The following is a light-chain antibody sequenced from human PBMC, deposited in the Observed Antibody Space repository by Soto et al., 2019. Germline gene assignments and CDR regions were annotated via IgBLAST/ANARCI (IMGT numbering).Light chain of an antibody. Sequence: QSAWRQPPSVSGSPGQRVTISCTGSSSNIGAGYDVHWYQQLPGTAPKLLIYGNSNRPSGVPDRFSGSKSGTSASLAITGLQAEDEADYYCQSYDSRLSSYVVGTGTKVPGL. CDR1: SSNIGAGYD. V-gene: IGLV1-40*02. J-gene: IGLJ1*01. CDR3: QSYDSRLSSYV. CDR2: GNS.